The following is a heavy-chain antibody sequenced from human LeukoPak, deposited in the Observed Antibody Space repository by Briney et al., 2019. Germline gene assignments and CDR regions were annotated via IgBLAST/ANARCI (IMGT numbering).Heavy chain of an antibody. V-gene: IGHV3-23*01. Sequence: GGSLRLSCAASGFTFSSSAMSWVRQAPGKGLEWVSAISNNGGYTYYADSVQGRFTISRDDSKSTLCLQMNSLRAEDTGVYYCAKDHYWSIDYWGRGTLVTVSS. CDR3: AKDHYWSIDY. D-gene: IGHD3-3*01. J-gene: IGHJ4*02. CDR1: GFTFSSSA. CDR2: ISNNGGYT.